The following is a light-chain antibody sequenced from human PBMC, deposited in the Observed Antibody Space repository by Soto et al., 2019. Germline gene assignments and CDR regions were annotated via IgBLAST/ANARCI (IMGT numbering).Light chain of an antibody. CDR3: QQYNNWTVELT. CDR2: GAS. V-gene: IGKV3-15*01. CDR1: QSVSSN. Sequence: EIVMTQSPATLSVSPGERATLSCRASQSVSSNLAWYQQKPGQAPRLLIYGASTRATGIPARFSGSGSGTEFTLTISSLQSEDFAFYYCQQYNNWTVELTFGGGTKVEIK. J-gene: IGKJ4*01.